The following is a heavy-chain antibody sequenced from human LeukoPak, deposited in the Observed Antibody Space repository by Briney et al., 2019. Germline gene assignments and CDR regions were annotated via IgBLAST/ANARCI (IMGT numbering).Heavy chain of an antibody. D-gene: IGHD1-14*01. V-gene: IGHV3-23*01. CDR1: GFTFSSYA. CDR3: ATDPDDAFDI. J-gene: IGHJ3*02. CDR2: ISGSGGST. Sequence: PGGSLRLSCAASGFTFSSYAMSWVRQAPGEGLEWVSAISGSGGSTYYADSVKGRFTISRDNSKNTLYLQMNSLRAEDTAVYYCATDPDDAFDIWGQGTMVTVSS.